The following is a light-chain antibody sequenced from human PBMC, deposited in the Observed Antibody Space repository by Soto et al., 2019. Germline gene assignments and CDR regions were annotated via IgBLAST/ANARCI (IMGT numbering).Light chain of an antibody. J-gene: IGKJ1*01. CDR3: EQYNSYPWT. CDR1: LSISTW. CDR2: KSP. Sequence: DIRIPQSPSTLSASVGNRVTITCQASLSISTWLAWYKQKPGKATKLLIYKSPSLESGVPSRFSVSGSGTEFAVTISSLQPDDFATYYCEQYNSYPWTFGQGTKVEIK. V-gene: IGKV1-5*03.